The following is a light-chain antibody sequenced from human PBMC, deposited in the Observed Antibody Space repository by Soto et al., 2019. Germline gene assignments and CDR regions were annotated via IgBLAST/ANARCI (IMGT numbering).Light chain of an antibody. V-gene: IGLV4-69*01. CDR1: SGHSTYA. Sequence: QSVLTQSPSASASLGASVKLTCTLSSGHSTYAIAWHQQQPEKGPRSLMKLNSDGSHTKGDGIPDRFSGSSSGAERYLAISGLQSEDEADYYCHTWGSGIVVFGGGTKVTVL. J-gene: IGLJ2*01. CDR3: HTWGSGIVV. CDR2: LNSDGSH.